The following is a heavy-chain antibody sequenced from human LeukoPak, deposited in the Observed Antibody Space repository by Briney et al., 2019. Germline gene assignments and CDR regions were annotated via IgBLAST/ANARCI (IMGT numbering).Heavy chain of an antibody. CDR2: ISSSSSYI. V-gene: IGHV3-21*01. CDR1: GFTFSSYW. Sequence: KPGGSLRLSCAASGFTFSSYWMSWVRQAPGKGLEWVSSISSSSSYIYYADSVKGRFTISRDNAKNSLYLQMNSLRAEDTAVYFCSTVKSDYYYYGMDVWGQGTTVTVSS. CDR3: STVKSDYYYYGMDV. J-gene: IGHJ6*02. D-gene: IGHD4-17*01.